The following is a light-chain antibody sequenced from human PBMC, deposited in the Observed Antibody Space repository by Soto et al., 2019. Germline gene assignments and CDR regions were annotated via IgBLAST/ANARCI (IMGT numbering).Light chain of an antibody. V-gene: IGLV1-44*01. CDR3: ATWDDSLTGFV. CDR2: NNN. Sequence: QPVLTQPPSASGTPGQRVTISCSGSSSNIGSYTVNWYQQLPGMAPKLLIYNNNQRPSGVPDRFSGSKSGTSASLAISGLQSEDEADYHCATWDDSLTGFVFGPGTKVTVL. CDR1: SSNIGSYT. J-gene: IGLJ1*01.